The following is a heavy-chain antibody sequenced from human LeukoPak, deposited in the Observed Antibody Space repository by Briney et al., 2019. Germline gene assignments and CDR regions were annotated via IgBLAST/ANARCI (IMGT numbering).Heavy chain of an antibody. J-gene: IGHJ1*01. CDR2: IQYSGST. CDR1: GDSVSGISFY. CDR3: AGDLGYFQY. V-gene: IGHV4-61*01. Sequence: PSETLSLTCTVSGDSVSGISFYWSWIRQPPGKGLQYIGYIQYSGSTNYNPSLKSRVTISVDTSKNQFSLKLSSVTAADTAVYYCAGDLGYFQYWGQGTLVTVSS.